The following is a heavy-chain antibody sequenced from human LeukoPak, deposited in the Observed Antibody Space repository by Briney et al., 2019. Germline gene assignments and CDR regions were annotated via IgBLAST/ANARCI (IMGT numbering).Heavy chain of an antibody. J-gene: IGHJ5*02. V-gene: IGHV3-11*04. Sequence: GGSLRLSCTASGFTFRDYYVTWIRQAPGKGLEWVSYIRSTGSSTAYADSVKGRFAISRDKAKNSLYLQMNGLRVEDTAIYYCARVYYASWSGQPLSQHWLDPWGQGTLVTVSS. CDR3: ARVYYASWSGQPLSQHWLDP. CDR2: IRSTGSST. CDR1: GFTFRDYY. D-gene: IGHD3-3*01.